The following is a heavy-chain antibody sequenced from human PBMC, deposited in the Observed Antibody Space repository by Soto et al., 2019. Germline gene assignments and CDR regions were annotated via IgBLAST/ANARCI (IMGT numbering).Heavy chain of an antibody. V-gene: IGHV1-2*02. D-gene: IGHD3-10*01. Sequence: QVQLLQSGAEVKKPGASVKVSCKASGYTFTGYFMHWVRQAPGQGLEWMGWINPYSGGADYAQSFQGRVTMTRDTSISTVYMALSRLRFGATAVYYCARVIRGAYYNSPLDTWGQGTVVTVSS. CDR1: GYTFTGYF. CDR3: ARVIRGAYYNSPLDT. J-gene: IGHJ5*02. CDR2: INPYSGGA.